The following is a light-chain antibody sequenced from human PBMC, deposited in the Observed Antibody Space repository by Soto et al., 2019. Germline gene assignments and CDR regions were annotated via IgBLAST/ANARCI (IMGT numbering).Light chain of an antibody. CDR3: CSFAGSSTFYV. Sequence: QSVLTQPASVSGSPGESITISCTGTSSDIGTYNLVSWYQQHPGKAPKLLIFEGSRRPSGVSNRFSGSKSGHTASLTISGLQAEDEADYYCCSFAGSSTFYVLGSGTKVT. J-gene: IGLJ1*01. V-gene: IGLV2-23*01. CDR2: EGS. CDR1: SSDIGTYNL.